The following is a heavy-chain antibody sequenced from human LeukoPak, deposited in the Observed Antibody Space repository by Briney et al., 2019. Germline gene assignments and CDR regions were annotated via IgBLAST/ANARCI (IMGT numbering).Heavy chain of an antibody. CDR2: INHSGST. V-gene: IGHV4-34*01. CDR1: GGSFSGYY. J-gene: IGHJ5*02. CDR3: ARGRGLVRGWFDP. Sequence: SETLSLTCAVYGGSFSGYYWSWIRQPPGKGLEWIGGINHSGSTNYNPSLKSRVTISVDTSKNQFSLKLSSVTAADTAVYYCARGRGLVRGWFDPWGQGTLVTVSS.